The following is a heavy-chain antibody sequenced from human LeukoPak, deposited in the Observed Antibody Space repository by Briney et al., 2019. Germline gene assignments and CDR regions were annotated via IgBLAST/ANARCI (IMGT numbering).Heavy chain of an antibody. Sequence: PGGSLRLSCAASGFTVSSNYMSWVRQAPGKGLEWVSVIYSGGSTDYADSVKGRFTISRDNSKNTLYLQMNSLRAEDTAVYYCARGGGGYYDSSGYYPDYFDYWGQGTLVTVSS. CDR3: ARGGGGYYDSSGYYPDYFDY. J-gene: IGHJ4*02. CDR1: GFTVSSNY. D-gene: IGHD3-22*01. V-gene: IGHV3-53*01. CDR2: IYSGGST.